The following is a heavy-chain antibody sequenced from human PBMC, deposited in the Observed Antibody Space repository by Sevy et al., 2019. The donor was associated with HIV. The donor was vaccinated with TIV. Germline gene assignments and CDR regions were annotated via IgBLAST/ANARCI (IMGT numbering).Heavy chain of an antibody. CDR1: GYSISSGYY. J-gene: IGHJ4*02. CDR3: AGDQGITRILGY. D-gene: IGHD3-16*01. V-gene: IGHV4-38-2*02. Sequence: SETLSLTCTVSGYSISSGYYWGWIRQPPGKGLEWIGSIYHSGSTYYNPSLKSRVTISVDTSKNQFSLKLSSVTATDTAVDYWAGDQGITRILGYWGQGTLVTVSS. CDR2: IYHSGST.